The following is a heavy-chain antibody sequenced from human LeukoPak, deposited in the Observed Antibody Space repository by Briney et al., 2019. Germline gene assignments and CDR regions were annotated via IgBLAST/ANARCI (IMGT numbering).Heavy chain of an antibody. D-gene: IGHD2-2*01. CDR2: ISAYNGNT. CDR3: ARDCSSTSCYVGWFDP. CDR1: GYTFTSYG. J-gene: IGHJ5*02. V-gene: IGHV1-18*01. Sequence: ASVKVSCKASGYTFTSYGISWVRQAPGQGLEWMGWISAYNGNTNYAQKLQGRVTMTTDTSTSTAYIELRSLRSDDTAVYYCARDCSSTSCYVGWFDPWGQGTLVTVSS.